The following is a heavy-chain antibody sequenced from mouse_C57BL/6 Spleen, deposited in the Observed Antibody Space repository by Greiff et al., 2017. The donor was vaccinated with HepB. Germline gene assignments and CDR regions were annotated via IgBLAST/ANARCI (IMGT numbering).Heavy chain of an antibody. CDR2: INPNNGGT. J-gene: IGHJ4*01. CDR3: ARRIYYGYDGYAMDY. Sequence: EVQLQESGPELVKPGASVKMSCKASGYTFTDYNMHWVKQSHGKSLEWIGYINPNNGGTSYNQKFKGKATLTVNKSSSTAYMELRSLTSEDSAVYYCARRIYYGYDGYAMDYWGQGTSVTVSS. D-gene: IGHD2-2*01. V-gene: IGHV1-22*01. CDR1: GYTFTDYN.